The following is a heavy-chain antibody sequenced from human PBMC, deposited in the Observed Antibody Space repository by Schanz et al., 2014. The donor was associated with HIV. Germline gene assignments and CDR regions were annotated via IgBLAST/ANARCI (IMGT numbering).Heavy chain of an antibody. D-gene: IGHD6-13*01. CDR2: ISWNSGSI. CDR3: ARWGGSSWYWFDS. J-gene: IGHJ5*01. CDR1: GFTFDDYA. Sequence: EVQLVESGGDLVQPGKSLRLSCAASGFTFDDYAMHWVRQAPGKGLEWVSGISWNSGSIGYADSVKGRFTISRDNVKNSLFLQMNNLRDEDTAVYYCARWGGSSWYWFDSWGQGTLVTVSS. V-gene: IGHV3-9*01.